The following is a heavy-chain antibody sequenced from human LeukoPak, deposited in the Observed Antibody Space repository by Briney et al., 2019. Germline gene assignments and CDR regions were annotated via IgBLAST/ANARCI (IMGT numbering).Heavy chain of an antibody. D-gene: IGHD3-22*01. V-gene: IGHV4-59*12. CDR1: GGSISSYY. CDR3: ARDNYYDSSGSNYYYYYYMDV. Sequence: SETLSLTCTVSGGSISSYYWSWVRQPPGKGLEWIGYIYYSGSTNYNPSLKSRVTISVDKSKNQFSLKLSSVTAADTAVYYCARDNYYDSSGSNYYYYYYMDVWGKGTTVTVSS. CDR2: IYYSGST. J-gene: IGHJ6*03.